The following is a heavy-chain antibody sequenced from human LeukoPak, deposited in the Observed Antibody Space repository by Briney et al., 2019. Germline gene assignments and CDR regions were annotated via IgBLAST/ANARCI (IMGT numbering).Heavy chain of an antibody. CDR1: GGTFSSYA. D-gene: IGHD6-13*01. CDR3: ASSKKGSSRTLNEFDY. CDR2: IIPIFGTA. Sequence: ASVKASCKASGGTFSSYAISWVRQAPGQGLEWMGGIIPIFGTANYAQKFQGRVTITADESTSTAYMELSSLRSEDTAVYYCASSKKGSSRTLNEFDYWGQGTLVTVSS. V-gene: IGHV1-69*13. J-gene: IGHJ4*02.